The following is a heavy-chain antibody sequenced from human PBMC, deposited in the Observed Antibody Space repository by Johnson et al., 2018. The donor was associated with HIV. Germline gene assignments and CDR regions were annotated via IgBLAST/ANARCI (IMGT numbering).Heavy chain of an antibody. Sequence: VQLVESGGGLVQPGGSLRLSCAASGFTFSSYAMSWVRQAPGKGLEWVANIKQDGSEKYYVDSVKGRFTISRDNAKNSLFLQMNSLRAEDTAVYYCTTVWPLTFGGIIVMLDGFDIWGQGTMVTVSS. D-gene: IGHD3-16*02. CDR1: GFTFSSYA. CDR3: TTVWPLTFGGIIVMLDGFDI. V-gene: IGHV3-7*03. J-gene: IGHJ3*02. CDR2: IKQDGSEK.